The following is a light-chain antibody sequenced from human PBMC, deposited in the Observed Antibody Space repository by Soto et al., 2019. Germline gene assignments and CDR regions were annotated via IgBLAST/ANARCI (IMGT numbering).Light chain of an antibody. CDR2: GAS. CDR3: QQRINWPIT. CDR1: QSVSRY. Sequence: EIVLTQSPATLSLSPGDIATLCFRASQSVSRYLAWFQQKPGQTPRLLIYGASNRATGIPDRFSGSGSGTDFTLTISTLEPEDFAVYYCQQRINWPITFGQGTRLEIK. V-gene: IGKV3-11*01. J-gene: IGKJ5*01.